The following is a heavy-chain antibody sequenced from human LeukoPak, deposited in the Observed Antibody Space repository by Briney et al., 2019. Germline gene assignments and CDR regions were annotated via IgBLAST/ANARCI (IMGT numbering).Heavy chain of an antibody. CDR1: GYSFTSYG. Sequence: ASVTVSCKASGYSFTSYGISWVRQAPGQRLEWMGWSSAYNGNTNDAQNLQGSVTMTSDTATSTAYMELRSLRSDDTAVYYCARDERYDSSGYPFDYWGQGTLVTVSS. V-gene: IGHV1-18*01. CDR2: SSAYNGNT. D-gene: IGHD3-22*01. CDR3: ARDERYDSSGYPFDY. J-gene: IGHJ4*02.